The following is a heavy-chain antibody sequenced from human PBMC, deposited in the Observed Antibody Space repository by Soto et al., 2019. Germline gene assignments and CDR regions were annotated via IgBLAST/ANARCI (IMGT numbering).Heavy chain of an antibody. J-gene: IGHJ6*03. CDR2: INAGNGNT. CDR1: GYTFTSYA. Sequence: ASVKVSCKASGYTFTSYAMHWVRQAPGQRLEWMGWINAGNGNTKYSQKFQGRVTITRDTSASTAYMELSSLRSEDTAVYYCARDRYCTTGVCGYMDVWRKGPPVTVSS. D-gene: IGHD2-8*01. V-gene: IGHV1-3*01. CDR3: ARDRYCTTGVCGYMDV.